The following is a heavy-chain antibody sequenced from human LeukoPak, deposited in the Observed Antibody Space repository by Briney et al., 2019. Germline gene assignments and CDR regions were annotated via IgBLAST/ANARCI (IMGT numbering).Heavy chain of an antibody. Sequence: GGSLRLSCAASGFTFSSYDMHWVRQATGKGLEWVSAIGTAGDTYYPGSVKGRFTISRENAKNSLYLQMNSLRAGDTAVYYCAREDSSGYSFLDHYYCMDVWGKGTTVTISS. D-gene: IGHD5-18*01. CDR3: AREDSSGYSFLDHYYCMDV. V-gene: IGHV3-13*01. J-gene: IGHJ6*03. CDR1: GFTFSSYD. CDR2: IGTAGDT.